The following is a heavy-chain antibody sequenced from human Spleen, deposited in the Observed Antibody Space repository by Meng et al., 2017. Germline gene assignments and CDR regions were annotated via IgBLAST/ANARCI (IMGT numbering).Heavy chain of an antibody. D-gene: IGHD3-22*01. CDR1: GFTFSDYY. V-gene: IGHV3-69-1*01. Sequence: GGSLRLSCAASGFTFSDYYMSWIRQAPGKGLEWVSSISSSSTIYYADSVKGRFTISRDNAKNTLYLQMNSLRAEDTAVYYCARVGYYDSSNYYAYFQHWGQGTLVTVSS. J-gene: IGHJ1*01. CDR2: ISSSSTI. CDR3: ARVGYYDSSNYYAYFQH.